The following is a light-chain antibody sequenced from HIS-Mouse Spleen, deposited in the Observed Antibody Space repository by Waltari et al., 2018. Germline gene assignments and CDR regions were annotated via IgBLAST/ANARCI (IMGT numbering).Light chain of an antibody. Sequence: EIVLTQSPGTLSLSSGERATLSGRASQSVSSSYLAWYQQKPGQAPRLLIYGASSRATGIPDRFSGSGSGTDFTLTISRLEPEDFAVYYCQQYGSSSLTFGGGTKVEIK. V-gene: IGKV3-20*01. CDR3: QQYGSSSLT. CDR1: QSVSSSY. J-gene: IGKJ4*01. CDR2: GAS.